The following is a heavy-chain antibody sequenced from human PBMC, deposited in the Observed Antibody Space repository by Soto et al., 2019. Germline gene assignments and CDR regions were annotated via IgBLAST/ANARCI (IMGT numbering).Heavy chain of an antibody. CDR2: INHSGST. D-gene: IGHD2-21*02. CDR1: GGSFSGYY. CDR3: ARVCGGDCHYGMDV. J-gene: IGHJ6*02. Sequence: SETLSLTCAVYGGSFSGYYWSWIRQPPGKGLEWIGEINHSGSTNYNPSLKSRVTISVDTSKNQFSLKLSSVTAADTAVYYCARVCGGDCHYGMDVWGQGTTVTVSS. V-gene: IGHV4-34*09.